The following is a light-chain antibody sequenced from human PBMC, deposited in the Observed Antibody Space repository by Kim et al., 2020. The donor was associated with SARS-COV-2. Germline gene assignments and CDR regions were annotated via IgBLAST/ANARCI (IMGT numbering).Light chain of an antibody. J-gene: IGKJ1*01. CDR1: QSVRGSY. V-gene: IGKV3-20*01. Sequence: SPGERATLSCRASQSVRGSYVAWYQQKPGQAPRLLIYGASRRATGIPDRFSGSGSGTDFSLSISRLEPEDFAVYYCQQYGSSPWTFGHGTKVDIK. CDR2: GAS. CDR3: QQYGSSPWT.